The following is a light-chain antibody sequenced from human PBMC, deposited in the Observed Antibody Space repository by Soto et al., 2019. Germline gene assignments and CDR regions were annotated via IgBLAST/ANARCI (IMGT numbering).Light chain of an antibody. CDR2: AAS. J-gene: IGKJ4*01. CDR1: QSISTY. Sequence: DIQMTQSSSSMSASVGDRVTITCRASQSISTYLNWYQQIPGKAPKLLIYAASSLQSGVPSRFSGSGSGTDFTLTISSLQPEDFATYYCQQSYSVPRTFGGGTKVDIK. V-gene: IGKV1-39*01. CDR3: QQSYSVPRT.